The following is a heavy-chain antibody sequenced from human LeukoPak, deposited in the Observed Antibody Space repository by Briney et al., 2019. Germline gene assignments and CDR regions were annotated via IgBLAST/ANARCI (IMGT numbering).Heavy chain of an antibody. J-gene: IGHJ4*02. CDR2: IYYSGST. CDR1: GGSISSYY. Sequence: PSETLSLTCTVSGGSISSYYWSWIRQPPGKGLEWIRYIYYSGSTNYNPSLKSRVTISVDTSKNQFSLKLSSVTAADTAVYYCARALSDVWGSYRHFDYWGQGTLVTVSS. V-gene: IGHV4-59*01. D-gene: IGHD3-16*02. CDR3: ARALSDVWGSYRHFDY.